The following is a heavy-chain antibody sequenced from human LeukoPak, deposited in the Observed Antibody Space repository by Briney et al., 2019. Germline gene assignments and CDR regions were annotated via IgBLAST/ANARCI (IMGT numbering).Heavy chain of an antibody. V-gene: IGHV3-48*03. Sequence: GGSLRLSCAASGFTFSSYEMNWVRQAPGKGLEWVSYISSSGSTIYYADSVKGRFTISRDNSKNTLYLQMNSLRAEDTAVYYCARDLHSNYSYGMDVWGQGTTVTVSS. CDR3: ARDLHSNYSYGMDV. CDR2: ISSSGSTI. D-gene: IGHD4-11*01. CDR1: GFTFSSYE. J-gene: IGHJ6*02.